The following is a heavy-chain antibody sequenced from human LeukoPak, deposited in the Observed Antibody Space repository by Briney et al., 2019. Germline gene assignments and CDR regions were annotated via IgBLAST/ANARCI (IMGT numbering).Heavy chain of an antibody. D-gene: IGHD6-19*01. CDR2: IYYTGST. CDR3: ARDRHRGVAERNYYFDY. J-gene: IGHJ4*02. CDR1: GGSISTINYY. V-gene: IGHV4-39*07. Sequence: SETLSLTCAVSGGSISTINYYWGWIRRPPGKGLEWIGSIYYTGSTYYNPSLRSRVTISLDTPRNQFSLKLSSVTAADTAVYYCARDRHRGVAERNYYFDYWGQGTLVTVSS.